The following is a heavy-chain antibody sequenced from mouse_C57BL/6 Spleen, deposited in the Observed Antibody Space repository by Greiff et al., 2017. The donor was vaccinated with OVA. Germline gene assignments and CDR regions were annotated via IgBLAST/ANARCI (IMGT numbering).Heavy chain of an antibody. CDR1: GFSLTSYG. Sequence: QVQLKESGPGLVQPSQSLSITCTVSGFSLTSYGVHWVRQSPGTGLEWLGVIWSGGSTDYNAAFISRLSISKDNSKSQVFFKMNSLQADDTAIYYCARKNPHYYAMDYWGQGTSVTVSS. CDR2: IWSGGST. J-gene: IGHJ4*01. V-gene: IGHV2-2*01. CDR3: ARKNPHYYAMDY.